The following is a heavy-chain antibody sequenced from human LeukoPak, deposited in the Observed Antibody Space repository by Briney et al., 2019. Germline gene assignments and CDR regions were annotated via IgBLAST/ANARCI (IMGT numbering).Heavy chain of an antibody. Sequence: GASVKVSCKASGHTFTGYYMHWVRQAPGQGLEWMGWINPNSGGTNYAQKFQGRVTMTRDTSISTAYMELSRLRSDDTAVYYCARAGYSSGWYWFDPWGQGTLVTVSS. V-gene: IGHV1-2*02. CDR2: INPNSGGT. CDR3: ARAGYSSGWYWFDP. D-gene: IGHD6-19*01. CDR1: GHTFTGYY. J-gene: IGHJ5*02.